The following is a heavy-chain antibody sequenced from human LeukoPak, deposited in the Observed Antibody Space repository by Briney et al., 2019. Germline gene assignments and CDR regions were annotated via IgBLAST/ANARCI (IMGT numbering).Heavy chain of an antibody. D-gene: IGHD6-19*01. Sequence: SSETLSLTCAVSGGSISSNSYYWGWIRQPPGKGLEWIGSIYYSGSTYYNPSLKSRLTISVDTSRNQFSLQLRSVTAADTAVYYCARADSSGWIGFDYWGQGTLVTVSS. CDR3: ARADSSGWIGFDY. V-gene: IGHV4-39*07. CDR1: GGSISSNSYY. CDR2: IYYSGST. J-gene: IGHJ4*02.